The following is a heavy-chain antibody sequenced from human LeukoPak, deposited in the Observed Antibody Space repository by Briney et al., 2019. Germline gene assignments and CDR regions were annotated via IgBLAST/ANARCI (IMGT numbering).Heavy chain of an antibody. Sequence: GGSLRLSCAASGFTFTNAWVTWVRQAPGKGLEWVGRIKSKTDGGKTGYAAPVKGRFTISRDDSKNTLSLQMNSLKTEDTAVYYCTTGDYWGQGTLVTVSS. V-gene: IGHV3-15*01. CDR1: GFTFTNAW. J-gene: IGHJ4*02. CDR3: TTGDY. CDR2: IKSKTDGGKT.